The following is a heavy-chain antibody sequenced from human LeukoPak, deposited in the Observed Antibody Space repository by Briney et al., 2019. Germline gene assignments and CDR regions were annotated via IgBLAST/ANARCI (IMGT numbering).Heavy chain of an antibody. CDR2: IIPILGIA. J-gene: IGHJ4*02. V-gene: IGHV1-69*04. CDR3: ARVAYSGSSEQYFDY. CDR1: GGAFTNYA. Sequence: SVKVSCKASGGAFTNYAISWVRQAPGQGLEWMGRIIPILGIANYAQKFQGRVTITADKSTSTAYMELSSLRSEDTAVYYCARVAYSGSSEQYFDYWGQGTLVTVSS. D-gene: IGHD1-26*01.